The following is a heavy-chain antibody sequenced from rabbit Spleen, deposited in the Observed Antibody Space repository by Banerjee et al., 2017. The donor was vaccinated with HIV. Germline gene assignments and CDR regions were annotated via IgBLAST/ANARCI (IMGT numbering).Heavy chain of an antibody. J-gene: IGHJ4*01. D-gene: IGHD1-1*01. CDR3: ARDLVAVIGWNFNL. Sequence: QSLEESGGDLVKPGASLTLTCTASGFSFSSSDYMCWVRQDPGKGLEWISCIAGSSSGFTYSATWAKGRFTCSKTSSTTVTLQMTSLTAADTATYFCARDLVAVIGWNFNLWGQGPLVTVS. CDR1: GFSFSSSDY. CDR2: IAGSSSGFT. V-gene: IGHV1S40*01.